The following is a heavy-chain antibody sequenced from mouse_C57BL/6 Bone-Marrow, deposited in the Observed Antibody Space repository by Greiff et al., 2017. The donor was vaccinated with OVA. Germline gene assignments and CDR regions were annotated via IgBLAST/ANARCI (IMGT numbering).Heavy chain of an antibody. CDR1: GFSFNTYA. V-gene: IGHV10-1*01. D-gene: IGHD1-2*01. Sequence: EVKVEESGGGLVQPKGSLKLSCAASGFSFNTYAMNWVRQAPGKGLEWVARIRSKSNNYATYYADSVKDRFTISRDDSESMLYLQMNNLKTEDTAMYYCVRHGLRRGFAYWGQGTLVTVSA. J-gene: IGHJ3*01. CDR3: VRHGLRRGFAY. CDR2: IRSKSNNYAT.